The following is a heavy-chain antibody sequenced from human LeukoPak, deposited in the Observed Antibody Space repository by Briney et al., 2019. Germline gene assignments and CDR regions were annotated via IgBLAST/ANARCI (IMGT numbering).Heavy chain of an antibody. Sequence: PGGSLRLSCAASGFTFSSYSMNWVRQAPGKGLEWVSSISSSSSYIYYADSVKGRFTISRDNANNSLYLQMNSLRAEDTAVYYCARGSASSSWYRYFQHWGQGTLVTVSS. CDR2: ISSSSSYI. CDR1: GFTFSSYS. V-gene: IGHV3-21*01. D-gene: IGHD6-13*01. J-gene: IGHJ1*01. CDR3: ARGSASSSWYRYFQH.